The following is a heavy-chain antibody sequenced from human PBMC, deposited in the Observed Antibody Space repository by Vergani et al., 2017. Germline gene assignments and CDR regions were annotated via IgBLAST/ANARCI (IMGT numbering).Heavy chain of an antibody. D-gene: IGHD3/OR15-3a*01. CDR1: GFTFSSYG. V-gene: IGHV3-30*03. Sequence: QVQLVESGGGVVQPGRSLRLSCAASGFTFSSYGMHWVRQAPGKGLEWVAVISYDGSNKYYADSVKGRFTISRDNSKNTLYLQMNSLRAEDTAVYYCARENDLAKFDYWGQGTLVTVSS. J-gene: IGHJ4*02. CDR3: ARENDLAKFDY. CDR2: ISYDGSNK.